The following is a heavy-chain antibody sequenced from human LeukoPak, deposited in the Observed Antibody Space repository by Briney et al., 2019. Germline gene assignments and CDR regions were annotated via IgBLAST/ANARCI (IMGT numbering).Heavy chain of an antibody. CDR3: ARDQSVRLLQTSSTYFKHVFAI. CDR1: VYTFTNYS. D-gene: IGHD6-13*01. J-gene: IGHJ3*02. Sequence: SVNVSRMSSVYTFTNYSIIGVGQAPALGLERMSRICAYNGSTNYTQKVQGRVTMTTDASTSTAYMELRSLRFDDTAVYYCARDQSVRLLQTSSTYFKHVFAIWGQGSMVTVSS. CDR2: ICAYNGST. V-gene: IGHV1-18*01.